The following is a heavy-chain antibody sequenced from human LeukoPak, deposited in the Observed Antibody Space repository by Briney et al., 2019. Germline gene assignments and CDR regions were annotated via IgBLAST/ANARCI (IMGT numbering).Heavy chain of an antibody. V-gene: IGHV3-48*04. CDR2: ISSSSTI. CDR3: ARDRVSGSGSIDY. Sequence: GGSLRLSCAASGFTFSSYSMNWVRQAPGKGLEWVSYISSSSTIYYADSVKGRFTISRDNAKNSLYLQMNSLRVEDTAVYYCARDRVSGSGSIDYWGQGTLVTVSS. J-gene: IGHJ4*02. D-gene: IGHD3-10*01. CDR1: GFTFSSYS.